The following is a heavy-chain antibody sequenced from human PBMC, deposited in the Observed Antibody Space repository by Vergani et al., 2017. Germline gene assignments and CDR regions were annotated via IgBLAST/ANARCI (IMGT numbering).Heavy chain of an antibody. Sequence: EVQLLESGGGLVQPGGSLRLSCAASGFTFSSYAMSWVRQAPGKGLEWVSAISGSGGSTYYADSVKGRFTISRDNSKNTLYLQMNSLRAEDTAVYYCARGRVLYYYYYMDVWGKGTTVTVSS. CDR2: ISGSGGST. J-gene: IGHJ6*03. V-gene: IGHV3-23*01. CDR1: GFTFSSYA. CDR3: ARGRVLYYYYYMDV. D-gene: IGHD2-8*01.